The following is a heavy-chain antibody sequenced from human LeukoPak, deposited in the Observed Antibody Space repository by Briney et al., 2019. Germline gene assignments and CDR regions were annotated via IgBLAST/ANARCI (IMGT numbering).Heavy chain of an antibody. CDR2: INYDGNDT. CDR3: ARNWWGIDY. V-gene: IGHV3-74*01. D-gene: IGHD2-8*02. J-gene: IGHJ4*02. Sequence: GGSLRLSCAASGFRFSDHWMHWGRQSPDKGLVWVSRINYDGNDTSYADSVWGRFIISRDNTKNTLYLQMSSLKIEDTAVNYCARNWWGIDYRGPGTLVTVSS. CDR1: GFRFSDHW.